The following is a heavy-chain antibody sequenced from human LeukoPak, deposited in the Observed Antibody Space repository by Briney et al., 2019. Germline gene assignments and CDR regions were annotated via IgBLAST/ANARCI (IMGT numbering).Heavy chain of an antibody. V-gene: IGHV3-11*04. Sequence: PGGSLRLSCAASGYMFSDYYMSWIRQAPEKGLEWLSYISHSGSTIYYADSVKGRFTVSRDNAKSSLYLQMNNLRAEDTALYYCATYGSGSGTSFDSWGQGTLVTVSS. D-gene: IGHD3-10*01. J-gene: IGHJ4*01. CDR3: ATYGSGSGTSFDS. CDR2: ISHSGSTI. CDR1: GYMFSDYY.